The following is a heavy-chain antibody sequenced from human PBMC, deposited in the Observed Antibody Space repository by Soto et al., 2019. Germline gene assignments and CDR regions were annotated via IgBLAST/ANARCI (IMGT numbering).Heavy chain of an antibody. D-gene: IGHD3-3*01. Sequence: EVQLLESGGGLAQPGGSLRLSCEVSGFTFRKYVMTWVRQAPGKGLEWVSSLSSTGGSTYYEDSVKGRFTVSRDNSKNTLFRQMNSLRAEDTAIYYCAKDQGFLEWIPQGGLDVWGPGTTVAVSS. CDR1: GFTFRKYV. J-gene: IGHJ6*02. V-gene: IGHV3-23*01. CDR3: AKDQGFLEWIPQGGLDV. CDR2: LSSTGGST.